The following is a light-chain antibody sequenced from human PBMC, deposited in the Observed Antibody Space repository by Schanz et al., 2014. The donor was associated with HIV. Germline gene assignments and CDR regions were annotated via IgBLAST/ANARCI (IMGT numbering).Light chain of an antibody. CDR3: SSYTTSSTLV. CDR2: DVT. Sequence: QSALTQPASVSGSAGQSITISCTGTSGDVGPYDYPSWYQQHPGQAPKLLIYDVTYRPSGVSNRFSGSKSGYTASLTISGLQAEDEADYYCSSYTTSSTLVFGGGTKLTVL. V-gene: IGLV2-14*03. J-gene: IGLJ2*01. CDR1: SGDVGPYDY.